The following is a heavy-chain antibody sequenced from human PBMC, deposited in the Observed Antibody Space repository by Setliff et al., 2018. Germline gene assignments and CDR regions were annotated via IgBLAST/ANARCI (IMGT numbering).Heavy chain of an antibody. J-gene: IGHJ4*02. V-gene: IGHV3-23*01. CDR2: ISGSGTTT. CDR3: AKMVGGSRSRGSCYFDY. D-gene: IGHD2-15*01. CDR1: GFTFSTYA. Sequence: PGGSLRLSCAASGFTFSTYAMSWVRQAPGKGLEWVSVISGSGTTTYYADSVKGRFTISRDNSKNTVYLQMNSLRAEDTAIYYCAKMVGGSRSRGSCYFDYWGQGTLVTVSS.